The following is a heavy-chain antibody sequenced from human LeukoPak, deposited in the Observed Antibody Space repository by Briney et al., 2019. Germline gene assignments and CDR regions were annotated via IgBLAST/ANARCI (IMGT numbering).Heavy chain of an antibody. CDR3: ARLTYYSDSSGLDY. J-gene: IGHJ4*02. V-gene: IGHV3-30*04. CDR1: GFTFSRYA. CDR2: IAFDGNKK. D-gene: IGHD3-22*01. Sequence: PGGSLRLSCAASGFTFSRYAMHWLRQAPGKWPEWVAVIAFDGNKKYYADSVKGRFTISRDNSRNTLFLQMNSLRAGDTAVYFCARLTYYSDSSGLDYWGQGTLVTVSS.